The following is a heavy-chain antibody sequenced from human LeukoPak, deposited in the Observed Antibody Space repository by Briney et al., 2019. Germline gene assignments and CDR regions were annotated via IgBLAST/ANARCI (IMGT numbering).Heavy chain of an antibody. V-gene: IGHV1-2*02. Sequence: APLKVSCKASGYRFSDNYVHWVRQAPGQGLEYVGWINPKSGDTNFSQRFKGRVTMTSDTSISTVYLEMRKLRSDDTAVYFCARGKDDSTGHYDAFDIWGHGTMVTASS. D-gene: IGHD3-22*01. CDR2: INPKSGDT. J-gene: IGHJ3*02. CDR1: GYRFSDNY. CDR3: ARGKDDSTGHYDAFDI.